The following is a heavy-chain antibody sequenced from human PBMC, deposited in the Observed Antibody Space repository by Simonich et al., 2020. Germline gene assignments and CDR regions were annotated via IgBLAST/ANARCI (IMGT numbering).Heavy chain of an antibody. CDR3: ARDGLGTAYYYYMDV. J-gene: IGHJ6*03. Sequence: EVQLVESGGGLVQPGGSLRLSCAASGFTFSSYWMSWVRQAPGKGLEWVANIKQDGSGKYFVDSVKGRFTISRANAKNSLYLQMNSLRAEDTAVYYCARDGLGTAYYYYMDVWGKGTTVTVSS. V-gene: IGHV3-7*01. D-gene: IGHD7-27*01. CDR2: IKQDGSGK. CDR1: GFTFSSYW.